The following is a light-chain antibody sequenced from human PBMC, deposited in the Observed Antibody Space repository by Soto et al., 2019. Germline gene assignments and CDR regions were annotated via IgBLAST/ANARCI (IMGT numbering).Light chain of an antibody. V-gene: IGKV3-20*01. CDR2: SAS. Sequence: ENVLTQSPGTLSLSPGERATLSCRASQSVTSSYLAWYQQKPGQAPRLLIYSASSGATGVPDRFSGSGSATDFTLTISRVEPEDFAVYYCQQYGSSRNTFGQGTKVDIK. CDR1: QSVTSSY. CDR3: QQYGSSRNT. J-gene: IGKJ2*01.